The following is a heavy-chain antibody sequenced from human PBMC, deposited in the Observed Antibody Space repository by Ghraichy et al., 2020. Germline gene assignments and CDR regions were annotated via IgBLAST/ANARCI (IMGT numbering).Heavy chain of an antibody. V-gene: IGHV4-34*01. J-gene: IGHJ6*02. Sequence: SETLSLTCAVYGGSFSDYYWSWIRQPPGKGLEWIGEINHSGSTNYNPSLKSRVTISVDTSKNQFSLKLSAVTAADTAVYYCARGLVDCSSTNCHTYYYYGMDVWGQGTTVTVSS. CDR2: INHSGST. CDR3: ARGLVDCSSTNCHTYYYYGMDV. D-gene: IGHD2-2*02. CDR1: GGSFSDYY.